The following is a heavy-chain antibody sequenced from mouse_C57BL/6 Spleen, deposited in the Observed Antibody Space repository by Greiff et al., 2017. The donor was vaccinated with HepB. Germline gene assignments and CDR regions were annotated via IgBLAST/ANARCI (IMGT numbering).Heavy chain of an antibody. CDR1: GYTFTTYP. CDR3: AAYKDYAMDY. CDR2: FHPYNDDT. V-gene: IGHV1-47*01. J-gene: IGHJ4*01. Sequence: QVQLQQSGAELVKPGASVKMSCKASGYTFTTYPIEWMKQNHGKSLEWIGNFHPYNDDTKYNEKFKGKATLTVEKSSSTAYMQLSSLTSEDSAVYYCAAYKDYAMDYWGQGTSVTVSS. D-gene: IGHD6-5*01.